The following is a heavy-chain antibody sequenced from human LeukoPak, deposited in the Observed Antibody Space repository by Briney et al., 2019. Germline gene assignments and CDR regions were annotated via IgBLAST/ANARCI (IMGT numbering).Heavy chain of an antibody. V-gene: IGHV3-43*01. Sequence: GGSLRVSCAASGFNFDDYTMHWVRQIPGKSLEWVSLINWDGGSTFYADSVKGRFTISRDTRKNFLYLQMISLRTEDTALYYCAKDLGKVIAAAGTSGFDSWGRGTLVTVSS. CDR2: INWDGGST. CDR1: GFNFDDYT. D-gene: IGHD6-13*01. J-gene: IGHJ4*01. CDR3: AKDLGKVIAAAGTSGFDS.